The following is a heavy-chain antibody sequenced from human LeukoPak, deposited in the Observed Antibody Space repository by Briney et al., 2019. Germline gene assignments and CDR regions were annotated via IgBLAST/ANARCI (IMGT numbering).Heavy chain of an antibody. Sequence: SGPTLVNPTQTLTLTCTFSGFSLSTSGVGVGWIRQPPGKALECLALIYGDDDKRYSPSLKSRLTITKDTSKNKVVLTMTNMDPVDTATYYCAYDLRTRLVFDIWGQGTMVTVSS. CDR2: IYGDDDK. CDR1: GFSLSTSGVG. J-gene: IGHJ3*02. V-gene: IGHV2-5*02. CDR3: AYDLRTRLVFDI.